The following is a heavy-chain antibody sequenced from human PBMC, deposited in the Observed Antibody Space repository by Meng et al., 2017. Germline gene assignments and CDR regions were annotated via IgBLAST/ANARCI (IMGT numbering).Heavy chain of an antibody. CDR2: INWNGGST. CDR1: GFTFDDYG. V-gene: IGHV3-20*04. Sequence: GGSLRLSCVASGFTFDDYGMSWVRQAPGKGLEWVSGINWNGGSTGYADSVKGRFTISRDNAKNSLYLQMNSLRAEDTALYYCARDSGYSSSWSYYYGMDVWGQGTTVTVSS. CDR3: ARDSGYSSSWSYYYGMDV. D-gene: IGHD6-13*01. J-gene: IGHJ6*02.